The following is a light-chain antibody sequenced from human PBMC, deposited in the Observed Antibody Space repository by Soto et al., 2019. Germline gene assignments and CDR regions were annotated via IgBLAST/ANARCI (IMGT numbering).Light chain of an antibody. CDR1: SANIGNNY. CDR3: GAWDDSLSVVL. CDR2: DSD. V-gene: IGLV1-51*01. J-gene: IGLJ2*01. Sequence: QSVLTQPPSVSAAPGQKVTISCSGSSANIGNNYVSWYQHLPGTAPKLVIYDSDRRPSEIPDRFSGSKSGTSATLDITGLQTGDEADYYCGAWDDSLSVVLFGGGTKPTVL.